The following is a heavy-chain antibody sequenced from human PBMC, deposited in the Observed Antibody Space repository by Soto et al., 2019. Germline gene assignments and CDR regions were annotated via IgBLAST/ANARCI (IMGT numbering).Heavy chain of an antibody. J-gene: IGHJ4*02. V-gene: IGHV4-30-4*01. CDR2: IYNSGGS. CDR1: GASVRSGDYY. Sequence: QVQLQESGPGLVKPSQTLSLTCSVSGASVRSGDYYLSSIRQAPGKGLEWIGYIYNSGGSYYNPSLKGRLTISIDTSKNQFSLKLNSVTAADTAIYYCVGTGTTDDYWGRGTLVTVSS. D-gene: IGHD4-17*01. CDR3: VGTGTTDDY.